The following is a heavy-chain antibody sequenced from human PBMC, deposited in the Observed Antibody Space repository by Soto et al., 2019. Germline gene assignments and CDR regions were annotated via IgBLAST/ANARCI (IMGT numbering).Heavy chain of an antibody. V-gene: IGHV3-23*01. D-gene: IGHD1-26*01. CDR2: ISGSGGST. J-gene: IGHJ2*01. CDR3: ARATNPGNWYFDL. Sequence: GGSLRLSCAASGFTFSSYAMSWVRQAPGKGLEWVSAISGSGGSTYYADSVKGRFTISRDNAKNSLYLQMNSLRAEDTAVYYCARATNPGNWYFDLWGRGTLVTVSS. CDR1: GFTFSSYA.